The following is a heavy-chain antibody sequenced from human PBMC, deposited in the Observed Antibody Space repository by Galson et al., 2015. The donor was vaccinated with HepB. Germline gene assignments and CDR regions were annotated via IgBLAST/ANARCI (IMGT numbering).Heavy chain of an antibody. J-gene: IGHJ6*03. CDR1: GYTFTSYD. CDR2: MNPNSGNT. CDR3: ARGRRVLRNYSGYYYYYMDV. V-gene: IGHV1-8*01. D-gene: IGHD1-7*01. Sequence: SVKVSCKASGYTFTSYDINWVRQASGQGLEWMGWMNPNSGNTGYAQKFQGRVTMTRNTSISTAYMELSSLRSEDTAVYYCARGRRVLRNYSGYYYYYMDVWGKGTTVTVSS.